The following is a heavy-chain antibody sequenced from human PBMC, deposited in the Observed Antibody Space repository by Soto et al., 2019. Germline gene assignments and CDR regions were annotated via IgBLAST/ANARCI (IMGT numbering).Heavy chain of an antibody. CDR1: GFTFDDYA. J-gene: IGHJ6*02. V-gene: IGHV3-9*01. CDR2: ISWNSGSI. Sequence: HPGGSLRLSCAASGFTFDDYAMHWVRQAPGKGLEWVSGISWNSGSIGYADSAKGRFTISRDNAKNSLYLQMNSLRAEDTALYYCAKDIQGIVVVPHGMDVWGQGTTVTVSS. D-gene: IGHD2-15*01. CDR3: AKDIQGIVVVPHGMDV.